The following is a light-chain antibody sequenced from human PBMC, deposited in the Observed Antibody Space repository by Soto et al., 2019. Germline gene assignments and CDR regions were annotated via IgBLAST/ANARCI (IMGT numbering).Light chain of an antibody. CDR3: QQANRLEII. CDR1: QSLTSSC. CDR2: DAS. V-gene: IGKV1-5*01. Sequence: DIQLTQPPCTLSASLGDRATITCRASQSLTSSCLAWYQQKPGKAPRLLIYDASSWQSGIPARFSGSGSGTDFTLTISSLEPEDFATYYCQQANRLEIIFGQGTRLEIK. J-gene: IGKJ5*01.